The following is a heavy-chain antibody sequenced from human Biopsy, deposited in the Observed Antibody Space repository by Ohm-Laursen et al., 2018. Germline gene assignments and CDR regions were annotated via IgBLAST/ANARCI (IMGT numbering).Heavy chain of an antibody. V-gene: IGHV4-34*01. CDR1: GESFNGYY. J-gene: IGHJ6*02. CDR2: IYYGGTT. D-gene: IGHD1-26*01. CDR3: SKRDLSGTSPV. Sequence: TLSLTCAVYGESFNGYYWIWIRQPPGKGLEWIASIYYGGTTHYNASLQGRVTISVDQPKNQFSLRLTSVTAADTAVYYCSKRDLSGTSPVWGQGTTVTVSS.